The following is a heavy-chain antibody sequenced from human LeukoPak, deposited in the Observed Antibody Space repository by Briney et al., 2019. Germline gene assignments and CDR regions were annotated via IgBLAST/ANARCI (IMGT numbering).Heavy chain of an antibody. CDR2: INPNSGGT. CDR1: GYTFTGYY. J-gene: IGHJ4*02. D-gene: IGHD6-19*01. Sequence: ASVKVSCKASGYTFTGYYMHWVRQAPGQGLEWMGWINPNSGGTNYAQKFQGWVTMTRDTSISTAYMELSRLRSDDTAVYYCARDVGYSSRVPQGNFDYWGQGTLVTVSS. V-gene: IGHV1-2*04. CDR3: ARDVGYSSRVPQGNFDY.